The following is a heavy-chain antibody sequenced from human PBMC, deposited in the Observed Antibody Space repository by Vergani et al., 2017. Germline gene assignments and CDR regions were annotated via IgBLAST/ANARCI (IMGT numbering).Heavy chain of an antibody. V-gene: IGHV4-34*01. CDR3: ARGYCSGGSCHPWGRRKNWFDP. D-gene: IGHD2-15*01. Sequence: QVQLQQWGAGLLKPSETLSLTCAVYGGSFSGYYWSWIRQPPGKGLEWIGEINHSGSTNYNPSLKSRVTISVDTSKNQFSLKLSSLTAADTAVYYCARGYCSGGSCHPWGRRKNWFDPWGQGTLVTVSS. J-gene: IGHJ5*02. CDR2: INHSGST. CDR1: GGSFSGYY.